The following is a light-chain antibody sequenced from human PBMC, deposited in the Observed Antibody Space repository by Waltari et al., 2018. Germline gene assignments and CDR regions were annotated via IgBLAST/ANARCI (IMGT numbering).Light chain of an antibody. CDR2: RDF. J-gene: IGLJ2*01. CDR3: SAWDSSVSAVV. V-gene: IGLV10-54*01. Sequence: QAGLTQPPSVSKGLRQTATLTCTGNSNNVGHQTAAWLQQHQGHPPKHLSYRDFNRPSGISEIFSASRSGNTASLTISGLQPEDEADYYCSAWDSSVSAVVFGGGTKLTVL. CDR1: SNNVGHQT.